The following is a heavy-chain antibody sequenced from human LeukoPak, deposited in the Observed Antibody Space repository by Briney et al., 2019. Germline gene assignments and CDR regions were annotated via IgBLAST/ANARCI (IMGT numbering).Heavy chain of an antibody. Sequence: TSETLSLTCTVSGGSISSDYWSWIRQPPGKGLEWIGYIYYSGSTSYNPSVKSRVTISVDTSKNQFSLKLSSVTAADTAVYYCARTTASYDFWNENWFDPWGPGTLVTVSS. D-gene: IGHD3-3*01. CDR1: GGSISSDY. CDR3: ARTTASYDFWNENWFDP. V-gene: IGHV4-59*01. CDR2: IYYSGST. J-gene: IGHJ5*02.